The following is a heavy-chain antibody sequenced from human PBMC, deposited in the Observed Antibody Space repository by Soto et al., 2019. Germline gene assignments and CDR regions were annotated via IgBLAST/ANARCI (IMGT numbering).Heavy chain of an antibody. D-gene: IGHD6-6*01. CDR1: GGTFSSYA. Sequence: QVQLVQSGAEVKKPGSSVKVSCKASGGTFSSYAISWVRQAPGQGLEWMGGIIPIFGTANYAQKFQGRVTITADESTSTAYMELSSLRSEDTAVYYCARAASSIAARYYYYGMDVWGQGTTVTVSS. CDR3: ARAASSIAARYYYYGMDV. V-gene: IGHV1-69*01. CDR2: IIPIFGTA. J-gene: IGHJ6*02.